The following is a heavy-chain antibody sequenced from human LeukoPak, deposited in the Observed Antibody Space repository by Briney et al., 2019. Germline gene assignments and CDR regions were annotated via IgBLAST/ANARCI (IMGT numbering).Heavy chain of an antibody. CDR2: ISYDGSNK. J-gene: IGHJ3*02. Sequence: GGSLRLSCAASGFTFSSYAMHWVRQAPGKGLEWVAVISYDGSNKYYADSVKGRFTISRDNSKNTLYLQMNSLRAEDTAVYYCARTNCGGDCSDAFDIWGQGTMVTVSS. CDR1: GFTFSSYA. V-gene: IGHV3-30-3*01. D-gene: IGHD2-21*02. CDR3: ARTNCGGDCSDAFDI.